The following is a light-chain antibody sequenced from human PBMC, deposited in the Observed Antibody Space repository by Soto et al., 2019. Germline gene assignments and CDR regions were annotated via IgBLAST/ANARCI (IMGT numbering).Light chain of an antibody. CDR1: SSDVGSYNL. CDR2: EGS. J-gene: IGLJ3*02. Sequence: QSVLTQPASVSGSPGQSITISCTGTSSDVGSYNLVSWYQQHPGKAPKLMIYEGSKRPTGVSNRFSGSKSANTASLTISGLHPEDEGEYYCCSYGVESTYVFGGGTKLTVL. CDR3: CSYGVESTYV. V-gene: IGLV2-23*01.